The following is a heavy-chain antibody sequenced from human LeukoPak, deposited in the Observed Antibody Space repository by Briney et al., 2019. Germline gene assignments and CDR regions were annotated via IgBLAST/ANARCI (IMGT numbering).Heavy chain of an antibody. Sequence: GGSLRLSCAASGFTFSSYAMHWVRQAPGKGLEYVSAISSNGGSTYYANSVKGRFTISRDNSKNTLYLQMGSLRAEDTAVYYCAKERGRYPGDGLDPWGQGTLVTVSS. CDR2: ISSNGGST. V-gene: IGHV3-64*01. D-gene: IGHD1-26*01. CDR1: GFTFSSYA. CDR3: AKERGRYPGDGLDP. J-gene: IGHJ5*02.